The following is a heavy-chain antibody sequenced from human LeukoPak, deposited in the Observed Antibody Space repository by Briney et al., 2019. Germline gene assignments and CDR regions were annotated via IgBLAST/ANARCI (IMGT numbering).Heavy chain of an antibody. Sequence: GGSLRLSCAASGFTFSSYGMHWVRQAPGKGLEWVAVIRYDGTKKYYADSVKGRFTISRDNSENTLFLRMNSLRAEDTAVYYCARDPRGIAVAGTGDHWGQGTLVTVSS. J-gene: IGHJ5*02. CDR1: GFTFSSYG. CDR3: ARDPRGIAVAGTGDH. V-gene: IGHV3-33*01. D-gene: IGHD6-19*01. CDR2: IRYDGTKK.